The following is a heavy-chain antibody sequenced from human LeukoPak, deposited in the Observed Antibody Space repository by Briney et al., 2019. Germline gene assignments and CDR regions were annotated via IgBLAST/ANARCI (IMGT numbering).Heavy chain of an antibody. CDR3: ARWVITMVRGVITPYYYYGMDV. CDR1: GYTFTSYG. D-gene: IGHD3-10*01. Sequence: ASVKVSCKASGYTFTSYGISWVRQAPGQGLEWMGWISAYNGNTNYAQKLQGRVTMTTDTSTSTAYMELRSLRSDDTAVYYCARWVITMVRGVITPYYYYGMDVWGQGTTVTVSS. CDR2: ISAYNGNT. J-gene: IGHJ6*02. V-gene: IGHV1-18*01.